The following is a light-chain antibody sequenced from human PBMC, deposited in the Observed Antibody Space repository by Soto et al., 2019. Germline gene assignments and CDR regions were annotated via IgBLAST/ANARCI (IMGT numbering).Light chain of an antibody. J-gene: IGLJ1*01. CDR2: DVS. CDR1: SSDVGRYNY. CDR3: SSYTTDTTQV. V-gene: IGLV2-14*01. Sequence: QSALTQPASVSGSPGQSITIPCTGTSSDVGRYNYVSWYQQHPGKAPKLMIYDVSSRPSGVSTRFSGSKSGNTASLTISGLQAEDEADYYCSSYTTDTTQVFGTGTKLTVL.